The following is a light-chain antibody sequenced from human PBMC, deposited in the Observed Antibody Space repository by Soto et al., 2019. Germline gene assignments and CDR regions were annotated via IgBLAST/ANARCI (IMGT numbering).Light chain of an antibody. CDR3: QQYGTSPWT. CDR2: RAS. Sequence: EIVLTQSPGTLSLYPGESATLSCRAGQSVTSNYIAWYQQKPGQAPRLLIYRASTRATGIPDRFSGSGSGTDFTLTISRLEPEDFAVYHCQQYGTSPWTFGQGTKVDIK. CDR1: QSVTSNY. J-gene: IGKJ1*01. V-gene: IGKV3-20*01.